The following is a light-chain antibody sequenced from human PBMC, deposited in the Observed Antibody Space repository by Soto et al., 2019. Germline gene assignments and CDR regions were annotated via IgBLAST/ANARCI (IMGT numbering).Light chain of an antibody. V-gene: IGLV1-47*01. Sequence: QPVLTQPASASGTPGQRVTISCSGSSSNIGSNYVYWYQQLPGTAPKLLIYTNNQRPSGVPDRFSGSKSGTSASLAISGLRSEDEADYYCAAWDDSLSDAVFGGGTQLTVL. J-gene: IGLJ7*01. CDR2: TNN. CDR1: SSNIGSNY. CDR3: AAWDDSLSDAV.